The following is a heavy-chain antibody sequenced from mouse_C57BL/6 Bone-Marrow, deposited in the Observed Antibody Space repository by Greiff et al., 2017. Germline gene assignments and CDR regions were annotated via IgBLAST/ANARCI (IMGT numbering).Heavy chain of an antibody. D-gene: IGHD2-10*01. CDR1: GYTFTSYG. V-gene: IGHV1-81*01. Sequence: QVQLKQSGAELARPGASVKLSCKASGYTFTSYGISWVKQRTGQGLEWIGEIYPRSGNTYYNEKFKGKATVTADKSSSTAYMELRSLTSEDSAVYFCARPLLEAWFAYWGQGTLVTVSA. CDR3: ARPLLEAWFAY. CDR2: IYPRSGNT. J-gene: IGHJ3*01.